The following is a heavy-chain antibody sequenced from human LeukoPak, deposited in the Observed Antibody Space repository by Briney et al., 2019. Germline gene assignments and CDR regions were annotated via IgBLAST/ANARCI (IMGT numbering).Heavy chain of an antibody. CDR2: ISAYNGNT. CDR3: ARMTRVTTDY. J-gene: IGHJ4*02. Sequence: GASVKVSYKPSGYTFTSYGISWVRQAPGHGLEWMGWISAYNGNTNYAQKLQGRVTMTTDTSTSTAYKELRSLRSDHTAVYYCARMTRVTTDYWGEGTLVTLS. V-gene: IGHV1-18*01. D-gene: IGHD4-17*01. CDR1: GYTFTSYG.